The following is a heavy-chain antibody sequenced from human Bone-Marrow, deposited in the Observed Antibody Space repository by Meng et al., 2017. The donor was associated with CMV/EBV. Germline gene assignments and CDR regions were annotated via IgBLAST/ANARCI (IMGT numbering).Heavy chain of an antibody. J-gene: IGHJ4*02. D-gene: IGHD4-17*01. CDR2: IRYDGSNK. V-gene: IGHV3-30*02. CDR1: GFTFSSYG. Sequence: GESLKISCAASGFTFSSYGMHWVRQAPGKGLEWVAFIRYDGSNKYYADSVKGRFTISRDNSKSTLYLQMNSLRSEDTAVDYCAKDAARVYSTVIHYWGQGTLVTVSS. CDR3: AKDAARVYSTVIHY.